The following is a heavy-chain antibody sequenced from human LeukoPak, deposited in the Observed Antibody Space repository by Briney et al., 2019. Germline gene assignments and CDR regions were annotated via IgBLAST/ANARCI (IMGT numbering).Heavy chain of an antibody. Sequence: GGSLRLSCTASGFTFSIYGMHWVRQAPGKGLEWVAFIRYDGSNKYYADSVKGRFTISRDNSKNTLYLQMNSLRAEDTAVYYCARGPYSSSWYGTYYFDYWGQGTLVTVSS. J-gene: IGHJ4*02. CDR1: GFTFSIYG. CDR3: ARGPYSSSWYGTYYFDY. CDR2: IRYDGSNK. D-gene: IGHD6-13*01. V-gene: IGHV3-30*02.